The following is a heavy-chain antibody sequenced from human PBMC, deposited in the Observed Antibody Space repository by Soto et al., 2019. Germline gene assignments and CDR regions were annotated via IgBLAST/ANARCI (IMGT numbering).Heavy chain of an antibody. CDR3: ARTLNSSGYYFAY. D-gene: IGHD3-22*01. CDR2: ISSSSSYI. V-gene: IGHV3-21*01. CDR1: GFTFSNYN. Sequence: VQLVESGGGLVKPGGSLRLSCAASGFTFSNYNMNWVRQAPGKGLEWVSSISSSSSYIYYGDSVKGRFTISRDNAKNSLYLQMNSLRAEDTAVYYCARTLNSSGYYFAYWGQGTLVTVSS. J-gene: IGHJ4*02.